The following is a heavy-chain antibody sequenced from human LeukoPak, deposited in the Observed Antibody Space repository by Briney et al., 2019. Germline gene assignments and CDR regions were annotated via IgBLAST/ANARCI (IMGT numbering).Heavy chain of an antibody. V-gene: IGHV1-18*04. CDR3: ARGGYSYGNNWFDP. CDR1: GYTFTGYY. CDR2: TSAYNGNT. Sequence: ASVKVSCKASGYTFTGYYMHWVRQAPGQGLEWMGWTSAYNGNTNYAQKLQGRVTMTTDTSTSAAYMELRSLRSDDTAVYYCARGGYSYGNNWFDPWGQGTLVTVSS. J-gene: IGHJ5*02. D-gene: IGHD5-18*01.